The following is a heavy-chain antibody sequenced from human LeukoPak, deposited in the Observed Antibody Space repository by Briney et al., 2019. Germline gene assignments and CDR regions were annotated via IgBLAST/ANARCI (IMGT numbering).Heavy chain of an antibody. J-gene: IGHJ4*02. Sequence: GSLSLSCAASGFTFSSYGMHWVRPAPGKGLEWVAFIRYDGSNKYYADSVKGRFTISRDNSKNTLNLQMNSLRAEDTAVYYCVRDWGYDSSGYWQKYFDTWGQGTLVTVSS. CDR1: GFTFSSYG. CDR2: IRYDGSNK. D-gene: IGHD3-22*01. V-gene: IGHV3-30*02. CDR3: VRDWGYDSSGYWQKYFDT.